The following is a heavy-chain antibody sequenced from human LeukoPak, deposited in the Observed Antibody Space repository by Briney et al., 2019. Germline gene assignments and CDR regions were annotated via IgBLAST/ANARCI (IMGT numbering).Heavy chain of an antibody. CDR2: LQNDGSDI. V-gene: IGHV3-30*02. CDR1: GFTFSNYG. CDR3: AKAGSSSWYLDY. D-gene: IGHD6-13*01. Sequence: GGSLRLSCAASGFTFSNYGMHWVRQAPDKGLEWVAFLQNDGSDIHYADSVKGRFTLSRDNSKNSLYLQMNSLRAEDTAVYYCAKAGSSSWYLDYWGQGTLVTVSS. J-gene: IGHJ4*02.